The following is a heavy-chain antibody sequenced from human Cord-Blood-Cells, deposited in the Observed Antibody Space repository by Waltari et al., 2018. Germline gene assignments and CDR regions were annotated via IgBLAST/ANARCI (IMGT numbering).Heavy chain of an antibody. J-gene: IGHJ4*02. CDR3: TSDWNYYFDY. Sequence: VRQASGKGLEWVGRIRSKANSYATAYAASVKGRFTISRDDSKNTAYLQRNSLKTEDTAVYYCTSDWNYYFDYWGQGTLVTVSS. V-gene: IGHV3-73*01. CDR2: IRSKANSYAT. D-gene: IGHD1-7*01.